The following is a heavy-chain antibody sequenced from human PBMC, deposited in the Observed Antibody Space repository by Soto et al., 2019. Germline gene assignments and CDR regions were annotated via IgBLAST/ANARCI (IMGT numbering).Heavy chain of an antibody. CDR3: AIDNGNNYL. D-gene: IGHD2-15*01. J-gene: IGHJ5*02. CDR1: GDTFSSYS. Sequence: QIQMVQSGADVKQPGASVKISCKTSGDTFSSYSINWVRQAPGKGLEWMEGISTYSGNTHYAESVQGRVTVTLDKSARIACMEMKGLTSDDTAVYFCAIDNGNNYLWGQGTMVTDSS. CDR2: ISTYSGNT. V-gene: IGHV1-18*04.